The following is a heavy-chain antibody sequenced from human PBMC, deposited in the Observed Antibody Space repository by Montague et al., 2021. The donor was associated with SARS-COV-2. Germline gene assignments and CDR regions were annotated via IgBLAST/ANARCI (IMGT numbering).Heavy chain of an antibody. J-gene: IGHJ4*01. CDR2: INHSGST. D-gene: IGHD6-19*01. Sequence: SETLSLTCAVYGGSFSGYHWSWICQPPGKGLEWIGEINHSGSTNYNPSLKSRVTISVDTSKNQFPLKLSSVTAADTAVYHCARGGRQWLVIDPRYYFDYWGQGTLVTVSS. CDR3: ARGGRQWLVIDPRYYFDY. CDR1: GGSFSGYH. V-gene: IGHV4-34*01.